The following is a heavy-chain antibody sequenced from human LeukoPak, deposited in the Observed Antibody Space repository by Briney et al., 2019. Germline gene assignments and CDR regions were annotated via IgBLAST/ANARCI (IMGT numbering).Heavy chain of an antibody. J-gene: IGHJ4*02. CDR1: GGTFNNYV. D-gene: IGHD6-13*01. Sequence: SVKVSCKASGGTFNNYVISWVRQALGQGLEWMGRIIPIFGTANYAQKFQGRVTITADKSTSTAYMELSSLRSEDTAVYYCARLSSSWYRDYWGQGTLVTVSS. V-gene: IGHV1-69*06. CDR2: IIPIFGTA. CDR3: ARLSSSWYRDY.